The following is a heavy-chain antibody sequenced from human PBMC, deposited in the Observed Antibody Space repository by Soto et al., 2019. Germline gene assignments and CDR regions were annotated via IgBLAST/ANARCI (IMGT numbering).Heavy chain of an antibody. D-gene: IGHD2-2*01. CDR1: GFTFSSYA. CDR3: VKDRCSSTSCYGPWFDP. CDR2: ISGSGGST. Sequence: PGGSMRLSCAASGFTFSSYAISWVRQATGKGLEWVSAISGSGGSTYYADSVKGRFTISRDNSKNTLYLQMSSLRAEDTAVYYCVKDRCSSTSCYGPWFDPWGQGTLVSVSS. J-gene: IGHJ5*02. V-gene: IGHV3-23*01.